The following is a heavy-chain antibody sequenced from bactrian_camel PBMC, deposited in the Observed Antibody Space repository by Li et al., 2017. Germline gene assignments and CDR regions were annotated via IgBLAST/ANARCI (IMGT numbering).Heavy chain of an antibody. CDR2: IATGSGNT. CDR1: GYTYNRNC. CDR3: AADSRSGSLTYSLRTGSFPY. D-gene: IGHD1*01. V-gene: IGHV3S40*01. J-gene: IGHJ4*01. Sequence: DVQLVESGGGSVQAGGSLRLSCAASGYTYNRNCMAWFRQAPGKEREGVARIATGSGNTYYADSVKGRFTISRDAPKKAVYLRMEHLEPEDTGMYYCAADSRSGSLTYSLRTGSFPYWGQGTQVTVS.